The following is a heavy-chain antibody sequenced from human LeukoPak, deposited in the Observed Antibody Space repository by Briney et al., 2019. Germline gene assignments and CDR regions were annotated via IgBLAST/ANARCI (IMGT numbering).Heavy chain of an antibody. CDR3: ARAVAAVFDY. D-gene: IGHD6-13*01. CDR1: GGSISSGSYY. V-gene: IGHV4-61*02. J-gene: IGHJ4*02. CDR2: IYTSGST. Sequence: PSQTLSLTCTVSGGSISSGSYYWSWIRQPAGKGLEWIGRIYTSGSTNYNPSLKSRVTISVDTSKNQFSLKLSSVTAADTAVYYCARAVAAVFDYWGQGTLVTVSS.